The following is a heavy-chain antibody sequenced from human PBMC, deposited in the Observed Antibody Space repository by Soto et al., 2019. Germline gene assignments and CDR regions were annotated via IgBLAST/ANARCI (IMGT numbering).Heavy chain of an antibody. J-gene: IGHJ6*02. CDR3: AGDRDSPDRGYYYYGIDG. V-gene: IGHV4-31*03. CDR1: GGSISSGGSY. D-gene: IGHD2-15*01. CDR2: IYYSVST. Sequence: SETLSLTCTVSGGSISSGGSYWSWIRQHPGKGLAWIGYIYYSVSTYYNPSLKSRVTISVDTSKNQFSLKLSSVTAADTAVYYGAGDRDSPDRGYYYYGIDGSGQGTTVTVSS.